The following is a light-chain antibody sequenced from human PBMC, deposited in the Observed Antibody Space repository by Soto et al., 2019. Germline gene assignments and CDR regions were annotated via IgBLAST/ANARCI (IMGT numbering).Light chain of an antibody. V-gene: IGKV3-20*01. CDR2: GAS. J-gene: IGKJ2*01. CDR1: QSVSSAY. Sequence: EIVLTQSPGTLSLSPGERATLSCRASQSVSSAYLAWYQQIPGQAPRLLIYGASSRATGIPDRFSGSGSWTEFTLPNSGLEPEDFAGYYCQQSGSSFYTFGQGTKLEIK. CDR3: QQSGSSFYT.